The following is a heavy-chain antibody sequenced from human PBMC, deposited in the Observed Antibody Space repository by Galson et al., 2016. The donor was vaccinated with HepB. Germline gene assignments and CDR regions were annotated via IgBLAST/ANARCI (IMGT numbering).Heavy chain of an antibody. D-gene: IGHD3-22*01. CDR3: ARPYYDISGYYLWYFDL. V-gene: IGHV4-59*08. Sequence: SETLSLTCTVSGGSIRSSYWGWIRQPPGKGLEWIGYFYDSGSISYNPSLKSRVTISVGTSENQFSPKLSSVTAADTAVYYCARPYYDISGYYLWYFDLWGRGTLVTVSS. J-gene: IGHJ2*01. CDR1: GGSIRSSY. CDR2: FYDSGSI.